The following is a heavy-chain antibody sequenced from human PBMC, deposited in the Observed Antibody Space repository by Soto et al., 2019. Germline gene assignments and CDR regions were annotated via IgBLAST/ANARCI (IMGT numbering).Heavy chain of an antibody. V-gene: IGHV4-34*01. CDR2: INHSGST. Sequence: SETLSLTCAVYGGSFSGYYWSWIRQPPGKGLEWIGEINHSGSTNYNPSLKSRVTISVDTSKNQFSLTLSSVTAAATAVSYCASARVPTRGYSYGSTDYFDYWGQGTLVTVSS. CDR3: ASARVPTRGYSYGSTDYFDY. J-gene: IGHJ4*02. D-gene: IGHD5-18*01. CDR1: GGSFSGYY.